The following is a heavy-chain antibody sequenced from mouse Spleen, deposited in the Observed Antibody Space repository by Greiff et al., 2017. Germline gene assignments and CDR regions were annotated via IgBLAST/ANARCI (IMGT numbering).Heavy chain of an antibody. CDR3: ARDLYGYAMDY. Sequence: EVQRVGSEGGLVQPGSSMKLSCTASGFTFRDYYMAWVRPVPEKGLEWVANINYDGSSTYYLDSLKSRFIISRDNAKNILYLQMSSLKSEDTATYYCARDLYGYAMDYWGQGTSVTVSS. CDR2: INYDGSST. CDR1: GFTFRDYY. J-gene: IGHJ4*01. V-gene: IGHV5-16*01. D-gene: IGHD1-1*01.